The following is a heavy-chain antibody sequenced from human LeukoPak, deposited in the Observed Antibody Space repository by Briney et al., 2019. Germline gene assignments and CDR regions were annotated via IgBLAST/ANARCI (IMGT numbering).Heavy chain of an antibody. CDR1: GFTFSSYS. D-gene: IGHD3-22*01. CDR2: ISSSSSYI. CDR3: ARGRLGGYPYFEN. Sequence: GGSLRLSCAASGFTFSSYSMNWVRQAPGKGLEWVSSISSSSSYIYYADSVKGRFTISRDNAKNSLYLQMNSLRAEDTAFYYCARGRLGGYPYFENWGQGTLVTVSS. V-gene: IGHV3-21*04. J-gene: IGHJ4*02.